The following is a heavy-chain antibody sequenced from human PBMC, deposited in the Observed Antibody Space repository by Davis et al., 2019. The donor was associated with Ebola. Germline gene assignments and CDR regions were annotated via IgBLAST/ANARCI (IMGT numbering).Heavy chain of an antibody. J-gene: IGHJ4*02. Sequence: SETLSLTCTVSGGSFSTYYWSWVRQPPGKGLEWVGYIYYSGTTHYNPSLRGRVTISVDTSKKHFSLKLGSVTAADTAVYYCARRRLSFEAIDYWGQGTLVTVSS. V-gene: IGHV4-59*01. CDR3: ARRRLSFEAIDY. D-gene: IGHD1-26*01. CDR1: GGSFSTYY. CDR2: IYYSGTT.